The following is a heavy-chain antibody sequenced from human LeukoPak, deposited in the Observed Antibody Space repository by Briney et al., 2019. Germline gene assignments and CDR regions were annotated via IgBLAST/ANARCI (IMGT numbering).Heavy chain of an antibody. J-gene: IGHJ4*02. Sequence: ASVKVSCKASGYTFTGYYMHWVRQAPGQGLEWMGWINPNSGGTNYAQKFQGRVTMTRDTSISTAYMELSRLRSDDTAVYYCARGSDIVVVPAAICFDYWGQGTLVTVPS. V-gene: IGHV1-2*02. CDR3: ARGSDIVVVPAAICFDY. CDR2: INPNSGGT. CDR1: GYTFTGYY. D-gene: IGHD2-2*02.